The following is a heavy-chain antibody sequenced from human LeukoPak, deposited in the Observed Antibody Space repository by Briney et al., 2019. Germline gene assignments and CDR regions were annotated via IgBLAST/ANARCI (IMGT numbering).Heavy chain of an antibody. CDR1: GYSISSDHY. CDR3: TRQSPKLTGDVDC. V-gene: IGHV4-38-2*01. J-gene: IGHJ4*02. CDR2: FYHSENT. D-gene: IGHD3-9*01. Sequence: PSETLSLTWPVAGYSISSDHYWGWIRQSPGKGLEWIGSFYHSENTYYNPSLKSRVTISKDTSKNQFSLRLSSVTDADTAVYYCTRQSPKLTGDVDCWGQGTLVTVSS.